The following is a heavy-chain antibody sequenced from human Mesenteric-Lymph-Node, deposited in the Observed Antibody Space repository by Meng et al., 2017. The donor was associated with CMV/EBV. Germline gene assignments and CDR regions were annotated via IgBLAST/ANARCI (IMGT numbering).Heavy chain of an antibody. CDR3: ARINYYGSGSYSLDWFDP. CDR1: SFRDYY. CDR2: INHSGNA. D-gene: IGHD3-10*01. Sequence: SFRDYYWTSIRQSPGKGLEWIGEINHSGNANYNPSLKSRVTISVDTSKNQFSLKLSSMTAADTALYYCARINYYGSGSYSLDWFDPWGQGTLVTVSS. V-gene: IGHV4-34*01. J-gene: IGHJ5*02.